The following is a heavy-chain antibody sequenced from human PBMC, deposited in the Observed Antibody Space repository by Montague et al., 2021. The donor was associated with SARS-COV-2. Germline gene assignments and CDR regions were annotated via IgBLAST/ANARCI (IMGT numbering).Heavy chain of an antibody. V-gene: IGHV3-30*04. J-gene: IGHJ4*02. CDR3: ASLFIGLGACRGFDY. CDR1: GFTFSSYG. CDR2: ITNDGSYK. Sequence: SLRLSCAASGFTFSSYGMHWVRQAPGKGLEWVAVITNDGSYKYYADSVKGRFTISRDNSKNTLYLQMNSLRAEDTAVYYCASLFIGLGACRGFDYWGQGTLVTVSS. D-gene: IGHD3-16*01.